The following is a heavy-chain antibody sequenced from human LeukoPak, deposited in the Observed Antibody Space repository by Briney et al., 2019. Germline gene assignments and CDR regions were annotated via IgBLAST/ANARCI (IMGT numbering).Heavy chain of an antibody. CDR3: TRDFDFSSAI. CDR1: GESFSGYY. CDR2: IDHSRST. V-gene: IGHV4-34*01. J-gene: IGHJ4*02. Sequence: PSETLSLTCVAYGESFSGYYWNWIRQSPGKGLEWIGEIDHSRSTNLNASFKSRVTISVDTSKNQISLILSSVTAADTAVYYCTRDFDFSSAIWGQGTLVTVSS. D-gene: IGHD3-3*01.